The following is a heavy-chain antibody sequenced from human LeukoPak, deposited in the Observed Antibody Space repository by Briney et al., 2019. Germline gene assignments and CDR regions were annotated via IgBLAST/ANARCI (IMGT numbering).Heavy chain of an antibody. J-gene: IGHJ6*02. CDR3: AKVRIAAAGRGYYYGMDV. Sequence: GGSLRLSCAASGFTFSTYIMHWVRQAPGEGLEWVAVISYDGSNKFYADSVKGRFTISGDNSRNTLYLQMNSLRAEDTAVYYCAKVRIAAAGRGYYYGMDVWGQGTTVTVSS. CDR1: GFTFSTYI. D-gene: IGHD6-13*01. CDR2: ISYDGSNK. V-gene: IGHV3-30-3*01.